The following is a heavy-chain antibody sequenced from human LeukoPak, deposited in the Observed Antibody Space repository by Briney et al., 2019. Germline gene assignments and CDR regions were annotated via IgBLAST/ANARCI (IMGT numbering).Heavy chain of an antibody. D-gene: IGHD3-10*01. V-gene: IGHV3-23*01. CDR3: ARGGDGSGSLGQFDY. J-gene: IGHJ4*02. Sequence: GGSLRLSCAASGFTFSTYGMTWVRQAPGKGLEWVSAISDSGHRTFYADSVKGRVTISRDNSKNTLYLQMNSLRAEDTAVYYCARGGDGSGSLGQFDYWGQGTLATVSS. CDR1: GFTFSTYG. CDR2: ISDSGHRT.